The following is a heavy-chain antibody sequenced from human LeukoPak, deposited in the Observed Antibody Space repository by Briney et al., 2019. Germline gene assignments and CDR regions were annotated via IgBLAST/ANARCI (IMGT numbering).Heavy chain of an antibody. CDR1: GYTFTGYY. CDR2: INPNSGGT. D-gene: IGHD6-13*01. CDR3: ARVEHSSSWYQALDY. V-gene: IGHV1-2*02. Sequence: ASVKVSCKASGYTFTGYYIHWVRQAPGQGLEWMAWINPNSGGTHYAQKFQGRVTVTRDTSISTAFMELSRLTSDDTVVYYCARVEHSSSWYQALDYWGQGTLVTVSS. J-gene: IGHJ4*02.